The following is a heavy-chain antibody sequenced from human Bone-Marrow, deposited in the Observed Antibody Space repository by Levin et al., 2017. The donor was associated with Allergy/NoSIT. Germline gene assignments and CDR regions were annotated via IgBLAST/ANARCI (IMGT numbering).Heavy chain of an antibody. CDR3: AKEGLAVAGYYFDS. CDR1: GFTFSSYA. CDR2: ISGSGTIT. Sequence: SCEASGFTFSSYAMSWVRQAPGKGLEWVSSISGSGTITHYAESVKGRFTISRDISKNMLHLQMNSLRAEDTAIYFCAKEGLAVAGYYFDSWGQGTLVTVSS. V-gene: IGHV3-23*01. J-gene: IGHJ4*02. D-gene: IGHD6-19*01.